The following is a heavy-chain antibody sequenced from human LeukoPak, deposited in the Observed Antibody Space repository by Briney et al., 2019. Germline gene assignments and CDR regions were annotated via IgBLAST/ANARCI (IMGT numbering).Heavy chain of an antibody. V-gene: IGHV3-11*01. CDR3: ARVCPLSDGDAFDI. CDR2: ISSSGSTI. J-gene: IGHJ3*02. Sequence: MAGGSLRLSCAASGFTFSDYYMSWIRQAPGKGLEWVSYISSSGSTIYYADSVKGRFTISRDNAENSLYLQMNSLRAEDTAVYYCARVCPLSDGDAFDIWGQGTMVTVSS. CDR1: GFTFSDYY.